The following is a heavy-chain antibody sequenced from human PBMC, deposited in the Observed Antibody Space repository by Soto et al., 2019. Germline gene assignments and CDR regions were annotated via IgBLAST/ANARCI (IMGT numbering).Heavy chain of an antibody. CDR1: GGSISSYY. Sequence: SETLSLTCTVSGGSISSYYWSWIRQPPGKGLEWIGYIYYSGSTNYNPSLKSRVTISVDTSKNQFSLKLSSVTAADTAVYYCARYDYYYGMDVWGQGTTVTVSS. CDR3: ARYDYYYGMDV. CDR2: IYYSGST. J-gene: IGHJ6*02. V-gene: IGHV4-59*01.